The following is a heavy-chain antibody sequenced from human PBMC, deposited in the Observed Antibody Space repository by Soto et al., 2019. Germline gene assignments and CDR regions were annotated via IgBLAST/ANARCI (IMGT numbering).Heavy chain of an antibody. CDR2: INHSGST. D-gene: IGHD1-7*01. CDR1: GGSFSGYY. Sequence: QVQLQQWGAGLLKPSETLSLTCAVYGGSFSGYYWSWIRQPPGKGLEWIGEINHSGSTNYNPSLKSRVTISVDTSKNQFSLKLSSVTAADTAVYYCARGPGLRWNYRYYFDYWGQGTLVTVSS. J-gene: IGHJ4*02. CDR3: ARGPGLRWNYRYYFDY. V-gene: IGHV4-34*01.